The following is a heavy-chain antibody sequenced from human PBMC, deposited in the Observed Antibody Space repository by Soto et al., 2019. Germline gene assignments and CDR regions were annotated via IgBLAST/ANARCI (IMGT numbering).Heavy chain of an antibody. D-gene: IGHD6-19*01. J-gene: IGHJ6*02. V-gene: IGHV3-13*01. CDR2: IGTAGDT. Sequence: VGSLRLSCAASGFTFSSYDMHWVRQATGKGLEWVSAIGTAGDTYYPGSVKGRFTISRENAKNSLYLQMNSLRAGDTAVYYCARVNAVAGYYYGMDVWGQGTTVTVSS. CDR3: ARVNAVAGYYYGMDV. CDR1: GFTFSSYD.